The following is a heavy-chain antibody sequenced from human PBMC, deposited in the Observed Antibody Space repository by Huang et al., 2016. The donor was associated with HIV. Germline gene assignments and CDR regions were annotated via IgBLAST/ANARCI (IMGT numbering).Heavy chain of an antibody. D-gene: IGHD3-10*01. Sequence: EVQLVQSGAEVKKPGESLKISCKGSGYRFRSNWIGWVRQMPGKGLEWMGIIYPVDSDTIYSPSFQGQVTISADKSINTAYLQWSSLKASDTAMYYCARLIGSPSFYYGLAVWGQGTTVTVSS. J-gene: IGHJ6*02. V-gene: IGHV5-51*01. CDR2: IYPVDSDT. CDR1: GYRFRSNW. CDR3: ARLIGSPSFYYGLAV.